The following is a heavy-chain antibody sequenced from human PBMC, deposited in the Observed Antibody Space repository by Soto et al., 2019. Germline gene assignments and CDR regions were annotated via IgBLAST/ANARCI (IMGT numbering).Heavy chain of an antibody. J-gene: IGHJ6*02. V-gene: IGHV1-69*13. CDR1: GGTFSSYA. D-gene: IGHD3-22*01. CDR3: ARDNLREWVWRGPDSSGYPGPYYYYGMDV. Sequence: ASVKVSCKASGGTFSSYAISWVRQAPGQGLEWMGGIIPIFGTANYAQKFQGRVTITADESTSTAYMELSSLRSEDTAVYYCARDNLREWVWRGPDSSGYPGPYYYYGMDVWGQGTTVTVSS. CDR2: IIPIFGTA.